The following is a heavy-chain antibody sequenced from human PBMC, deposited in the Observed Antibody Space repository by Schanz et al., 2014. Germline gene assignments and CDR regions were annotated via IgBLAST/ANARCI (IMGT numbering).Heavy chain of an antibody. CDR1: GYTFTNYG. Sequence: QVRLVQSGAELKMPGATVKVSCETSGYTFTNYGVSWVRQAPGQGLEWVAWISPYNGNTAYAQNLKGRVRRTTDTSAATAYMELRSLTSDDTAVYYCARDRVYRFLKGENRFYFDYWGQGTLVIVSS. V-gene: IGHV1-18*01. CDR3: ARDRVYRFLKGENRFYFDY. D-gene: IGHD3-3*01. CDR2: ISPYNGNT. J-gene: IGHJ4*02.